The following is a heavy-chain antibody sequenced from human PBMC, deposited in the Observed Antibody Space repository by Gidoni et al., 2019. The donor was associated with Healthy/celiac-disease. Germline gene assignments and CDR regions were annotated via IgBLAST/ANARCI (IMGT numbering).Heavy chain of an antibody. CDR3: ARFVLYSSSWDY. CDR1: GGYISSSSYY. Sequence: QLQLQESGPGLVKPSETLSLTCTVSGGYISSSSYYWGWIRQPPGKGLEWIGSIYYSGSTYYNPSLKSRVTISVDTSKNQFSLKLSSVTAADTAVYYCARFVLYSSSWDYWGQGTLVTVSS. D-gene: IGHD6-6*01. J-gene: IGHJ4*02. V-gene: IGHV4-39*01. CDR2: IYYSGST.